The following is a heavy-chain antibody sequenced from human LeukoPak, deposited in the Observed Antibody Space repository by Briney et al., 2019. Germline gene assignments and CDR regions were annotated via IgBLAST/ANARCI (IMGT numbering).Heavy chain of an antibody. CDR2: ISADNGRT. V-gene: IGHV1-18*01. CDR1: GYSFTNYG. D-gene: IGHD6-13*01. J-gene: IGHJ5*02. Sequence: ASVKVSCKASGYSFTNYGISWVRQAPGQRLEWMGWISADNGRTNNAQKFQDRITMTTDTSTSTAYMELRSLRSDDTAVYYCARDDRGGSWSWFDPWGQGTLVTVSS. CDR3: ARDDRGGSWSWFDP.